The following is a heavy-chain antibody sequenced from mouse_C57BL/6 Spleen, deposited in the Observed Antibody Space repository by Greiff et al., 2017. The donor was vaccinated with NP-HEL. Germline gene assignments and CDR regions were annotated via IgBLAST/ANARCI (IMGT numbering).Heavy chain of an antibody. D-gene: IGHD1-1*01. J-gene: IGHJ4*01. Sequence: QVQLQQSGAELARPGASVKLSCKASGYTFTSYGISWVKQRTGQGLEWIGEIYPRSGNTYYNEKFKGKATLTAAKSSSTAYMELRSLTSEDSAVYFCARELLRSHAMDYWGQGTSVTVSS. CDR1: GYTFTSYG. CDR3: ARELLRSHAMDY. V-gene: IGHV1-81*01. CDR2: IYPRSGNT.